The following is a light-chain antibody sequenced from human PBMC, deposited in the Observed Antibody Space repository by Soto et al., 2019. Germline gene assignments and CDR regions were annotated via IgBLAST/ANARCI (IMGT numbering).Light chain of an antibody. CDR2: AAS. J-gene: IGKJ1*01. CDR3: QKYNSAPQT. CDR1: QGISNY. V-gene: IGKV1-27*01. Sequence: DIQMTQSPSSLSASVGDRVTITCRASQGISNYLAWYQQKPGKVPKLLIYAASTLQSGVPSRFSGSGSVTDFTLTISSLPPEDVATYYCQKYNSAPQTFGQGTKVDIK.